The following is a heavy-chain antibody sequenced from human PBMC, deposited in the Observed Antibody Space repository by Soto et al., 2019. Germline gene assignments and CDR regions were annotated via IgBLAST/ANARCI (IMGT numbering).Heavy chain of an antibody. Sequence: PGGSLRLSCAASGFTFSSYGMHWVRQAPGKGLEWVAVISYDGSNKYYADSVKGRFTISRDNSKNTLYLQMNSLRAEGTAVYYCAKWPGVDTAMVRFLDYWGQGTLVTVSS. CDR1: GFTFSSYG. D-gene: IGHD5-18*01. J-gene: IGHJ4*02. CDR2: ISYDGSNK. V-gene: IGHV3-30*18. CDR3: AKWPGVDTAMVRFLDY.